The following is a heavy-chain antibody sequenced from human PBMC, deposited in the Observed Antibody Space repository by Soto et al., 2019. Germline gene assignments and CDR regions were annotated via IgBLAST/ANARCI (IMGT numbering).Heavy chain of an antibody. V-gene: IGHV4-34*01. J-gene: IGHJ4*02. Sequence: PSETLSLTCAVYGGSFSGYYWSWIRQPPGKGLEWIGEINHSGSTNYNPSLKSRVTISVDTSKNQFSLKLSSVTAADTAVYYCARSARYSYGYPRGIDYSGQGTLVTVSS. CDR2: INHSGST. CDR1: GGSFSGYY. CDR3: ARSARYSYGYPRGIDY. D-gene: IGHD5-18*01.